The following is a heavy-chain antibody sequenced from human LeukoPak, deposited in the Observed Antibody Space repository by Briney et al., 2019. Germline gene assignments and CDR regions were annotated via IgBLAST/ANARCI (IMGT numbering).Heavy chain of an antibody. CDR1: GGSISSYY. V-gene: IGHV4-59*01. Sequence: PSETLSLTCTVSGGSISSYYWNWLRQPPGKGLEGIGYIYYSGTTNYNPSLKGRVTISVDTSKNQFSLKLSSVTAADTAVYYCARVTCTSTSCYRKDAFDIWGQGTMVTVSS. CDR3: ARVTCTSTSCYRKDAFDI. D-gene: IGHD2-2*01. CDR2: IYYSGTT. J-gene: IGHJ3*02.